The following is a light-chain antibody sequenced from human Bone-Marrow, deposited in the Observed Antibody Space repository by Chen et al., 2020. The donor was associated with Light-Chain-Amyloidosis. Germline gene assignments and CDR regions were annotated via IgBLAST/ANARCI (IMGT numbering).Light chain of an antibody. CDR2: EVT. CDR3: SSTTSSGTPWG. V-gene: IGLV2-14*01. Sequence: QSALTQPASVSGSPGQSITISCTGTSSDVGGYDLVSWYQQYPGKAPKLMIYEVTNRPSGISNRFSGYKSCNTASLTISGLQAGDEADYSCSSTTSSGTPWGFGGGTKLTVL. CDR1: SSDVGGYDL. J-gene: IGLJ3*02.